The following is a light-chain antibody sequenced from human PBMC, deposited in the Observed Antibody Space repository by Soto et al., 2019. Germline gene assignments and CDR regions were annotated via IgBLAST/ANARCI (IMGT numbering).Light chain of an antibody. Sequence: QSVLTQPASVSGSPGQSITISCTGTSSDVGGYNYVSWYQQHPGKAPKLMIYDVSNRPSGVSNRFSGSKSGNTASLTISGLQAEDKADYYCSSYTSSSTLEVFGTGTKVT. V-gene: IGLV2-14*01. CDR1: SSDVGGYNY. CDR3: SSYTSSSTLEV. J-gene: IGLJ1*01. CDR2: DVS.